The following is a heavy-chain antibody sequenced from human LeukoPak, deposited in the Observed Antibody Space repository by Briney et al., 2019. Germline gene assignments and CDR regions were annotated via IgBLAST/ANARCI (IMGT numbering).Heavy chain of an antibody. J-gene: IGHJ4*02. V-gene: IGHV3-23*01. CDR1: GFGFSSQA. Sequence: PGGSLRLSCAASGFGFSSQAMGWVRQAPGKGLEWVSVISDSGSLTYYADSVKGRFTISRDNSKNTLFPQMKSLRAEDTAVYYCAKDARRTDGWYFFDYWGQGTLVTVSS. CDR3: AKDARRTDGWYFFDY. D-gene: IGHD6-19*01. CDR2: ISDSGSLT.